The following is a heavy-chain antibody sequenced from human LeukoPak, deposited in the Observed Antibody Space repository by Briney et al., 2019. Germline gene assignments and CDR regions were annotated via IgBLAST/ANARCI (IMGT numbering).Heavy chain of an antibody. D-gene: IGHD6-13*01. J-gene: IGHJ5*02. Sequence: PSETQSLTCAVYGGSFSGYYWSWIRQPPGKGLEWIGEINHSGSTNYNPSLKSRVTISVDTSKNQFSLKLSSVTAADTAVYYCARVRGIAAAGRRCWFDPWGQGTLVTVSS. CDR3: ARVRGIAAAGRRCWFDP. CDR2: INHSGST. V-gene: IGHV4-34*01. CDR1: GGSFSGYY.